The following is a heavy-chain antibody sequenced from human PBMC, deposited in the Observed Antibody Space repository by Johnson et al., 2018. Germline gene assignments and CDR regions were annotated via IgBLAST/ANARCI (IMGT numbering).Heavy chain of an antibody. V-gene: IGHV4-4*02. CDR1: ANSINSYNW. J-gene: IGHJ3*01. D-gene: IGHD2-21*02. CDR3: ARTRRDCYSHCAFDL. Sequence: QVQLQESGPGLVKPSGTLSLTCVVSANSINSYNWWSWVRQPPEKGLEWIGETSHSGNTKYNPYLKSRVSISVDMSKNYFSLNLFSVPAAAPAVYYCARTRRDCYSHCAFDLWGQGTMVTVSS. CDR2: TSHSGNT.